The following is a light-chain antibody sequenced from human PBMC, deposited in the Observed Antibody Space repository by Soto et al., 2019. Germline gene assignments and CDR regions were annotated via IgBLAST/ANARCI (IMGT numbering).Light chain of an antibody. CDR3: QQRSNWPRT. J-gene: IGKJ1*01. CDR1: QSVSSY. Sequence: EIVLTQSPATLSLSPVERATLSCRASQSVSSYLAWYQHKPGQAPRLLIYDASNRATGIPARFSGSGSGTDFTLTISSLEPEDFAVYYCQQRSNWPRTFGQGTKVEIK. V-gene: IGKV3-11*01. CDR2: DAS.